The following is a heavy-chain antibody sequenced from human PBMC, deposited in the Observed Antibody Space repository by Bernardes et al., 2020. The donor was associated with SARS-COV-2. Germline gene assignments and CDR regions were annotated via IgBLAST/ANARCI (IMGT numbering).Heavy chain of an antibody. J-gene: IGHJ5*02. CDR3: AREDYELDL. Sequence: GGSLRLSCAASGLTFSGYAMTWVRQAPGKGLEWVSAIRGSGSATYYTDSVKGRFTISRDNSKNTLFLQMNSLRAEDTALYFCAREDYELDLWGQGTLVTVTS. V-gene: IGHV3-23*01. D-gene: IGHD4-17*01. CDR2: IRGSGSAT. CDR1: GLTFSGYA.